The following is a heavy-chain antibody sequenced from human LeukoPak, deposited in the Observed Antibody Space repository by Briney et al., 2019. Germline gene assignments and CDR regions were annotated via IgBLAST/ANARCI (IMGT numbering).Heavy chain of an antibody. D-gene: IGHD3-22*01. J-gene: IGHJ4*02. CDR1: GYTFISYG. V-gene: IGHV1-18*01. CDR3: ARLRFDRGGYYYYFDS. CDR2: ISTHNGIT. Sequence: ASVKVSCKASGYTFISYGINWVRQAPGQGLEWMGYISTHNGITNYAQRLQGRVTMTADTSTSTAYMELRSLTSDDTAVYYCARLRFDRGGYYYYFDSWGRGTLVTVSS.